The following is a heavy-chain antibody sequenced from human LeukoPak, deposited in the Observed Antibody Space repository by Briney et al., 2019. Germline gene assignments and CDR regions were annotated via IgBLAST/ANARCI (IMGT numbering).Heavy chain of an antibody. J-gene: IGHJ3*02. CDR3: ARVGYYDSSGYSI. CDR1: GFTFSDYY. Sequence: GGSLRHSCAASGFTFSDYYMSWIRKAPGKGPERVSYISSSGSTIYYAESVKGRFTISRDNAKNSLYLQMNSLRAEDTAVYYCARVGYYDSSGYSIWGQGTMVTVSS. D-gene: IGHD3-22*01. CDR2: ISSSGSTI. V-gene: IGHV3-11*01.